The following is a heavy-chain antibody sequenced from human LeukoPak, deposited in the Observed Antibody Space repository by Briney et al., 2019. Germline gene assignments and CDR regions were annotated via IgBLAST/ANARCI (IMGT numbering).Heavy chain of an antibody. CDR1: GFTVSSNY. D-gene: IGHD6-13*01. Sequence: QSGGSLRLSCAASGFTVSSNYMSWVRQAPGKGLEWVSAISGSGGSTYYADSVKGRFTISRDNSKNTLYLQMNSLRAEDTAVYYCAKDGRRTSSSWYGLAYYYCDCWVQGALVTVSS. J-gene: IGHJ4*02. CDR3: AKDGRRTSSSWYGLAYYYCDC. CDR2: ISGSGGST. V-gene: IGHV3-23*01.